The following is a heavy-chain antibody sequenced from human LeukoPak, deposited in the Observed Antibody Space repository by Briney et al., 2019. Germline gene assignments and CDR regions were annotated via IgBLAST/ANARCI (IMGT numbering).Heavy chain of an antibody. V-gene: IGHV3-15*01. J-gene: IGHJ4*02. CDR3: TTRRQDGW. CDR1: GFTFSDAW. Sequence: GGSLRLSCVGSGFTFSDAWMSWVRQAPGKGLDWVGRIKSKSDDGTIDYAAPVKGRFTISRDDSRNTLYLQMNSLKTEDTAVYYCTTRRQDGWWGQGTLVTVS. CDR2: IKSKSDDGTI. D-gene: IGHD2-15*01.